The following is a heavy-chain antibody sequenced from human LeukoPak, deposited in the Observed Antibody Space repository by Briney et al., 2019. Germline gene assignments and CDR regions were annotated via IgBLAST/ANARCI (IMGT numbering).Heavy chain of an antibody. CDR3: ARIGGSGYTHY. Sequence: SETLSLTCTVSGGSISSYYWSWIRQPAGKGLEWIGEINHSGSTNYNPSLKSRVTISVDTSKNQFSLKLSSVTAADTAVYYCARIGGSGYTHYWGQGTLVTVSS. CDR2: INHSGST. CDR1: GGSISSYY. D-gene: IGHD5-12*01. J-gene: IGHJ4*02. V-gene: IGHV4-34*01.